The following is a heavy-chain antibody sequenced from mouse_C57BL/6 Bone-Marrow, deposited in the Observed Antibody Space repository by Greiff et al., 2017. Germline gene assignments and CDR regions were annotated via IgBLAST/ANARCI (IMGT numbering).Heavy chain of an antibody. Sequence: VQGVESGPGLVAPSQSLSITCTVSGFSLTSYGVHWVRQPPGKGLEWLVVIWSDGSTTYYSAIKSRLSISKDHSKSQVFLKMNSLQTDDTAMYYWARYPGIYYYAMNYWGQGTSVTVSS. CDR2: IWSDGST. D-gene: IGHD4-1*01. CDR1: GFSLTSYG. V-gene: IGHV2-6*03. CDR3: ARYPGIYYYAMNY. J-gene: IGHJ4*01.